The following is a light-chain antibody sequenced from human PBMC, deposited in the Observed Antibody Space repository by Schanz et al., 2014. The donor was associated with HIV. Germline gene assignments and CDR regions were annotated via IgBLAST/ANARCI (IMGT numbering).Light chain of an antibody. J-gene: IGLJ3*02. CDR1: SSDIGAYNY. CDR3: CSFAGTIWV. CDR2: DVT. Sequence: QSALTQPASVSGSPGQSITISCTGTSSDIGAYNYVSWYQQYPGKAPKLMIYDVTKRPSGVPDRFSGSKSGNTASLTISGLQAEDEADYYCCSFAGTIWVFGGGTKLTVL. V-gene: IGLV2-11*01.